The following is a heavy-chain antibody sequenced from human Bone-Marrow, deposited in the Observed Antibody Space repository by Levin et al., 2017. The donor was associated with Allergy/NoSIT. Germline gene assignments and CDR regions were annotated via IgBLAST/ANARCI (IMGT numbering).Heavy chain of an antibody. J-gene: IGHJ4*02. Sequence: GGSLRLSCAVSGVTRNTYTLTWVRQPPGKGLEWVSSINTNSGYVHHGESVKGRFTISRDNSRNTLYLQMDRLNSGDTGLYFCARGLSYSYYVPGYWGQGTLVTVSS. D-gene: IGHD4-11*01. CDR1: GVTRNTYT. V-gene: IGHV3-21*01. CDR3: ARGLSYSYYVPGY. CDR2: INTNSGYV.